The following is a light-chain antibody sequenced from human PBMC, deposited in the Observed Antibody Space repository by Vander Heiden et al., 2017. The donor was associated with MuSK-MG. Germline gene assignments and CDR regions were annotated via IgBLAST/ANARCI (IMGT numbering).Light chain of an antibody. CDR2: AAS. CDR3: QQDGRSLYT. V-gene: IGKV3-20*01. J-gene: IGKJ2*01. CDR1: QSVASSY. Sequence: EIVLTQSPGTLSLSPGDRATMSCRASQSVASSYLAWYQQKPGQAPRVLIYAASTRAKGISDRFSGSGSGTDFTLTISRVEPEDFAVYYCQQDGRSLYTFGQGTMLDIK.